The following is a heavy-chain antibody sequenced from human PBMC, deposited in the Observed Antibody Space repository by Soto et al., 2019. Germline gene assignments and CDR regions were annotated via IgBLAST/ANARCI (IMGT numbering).Heavy chain of an antibody. J-gene: IGHJ5*02. CDR3: ARDGCSGGSCYYAGRRNWFDP. CDR2: ISSSGSTI. Sequence: GGSLRLSCAASGFTFSDYYMSWIRQAPGKGLEWVSYISSSGSTIYYADSVKGRFTISRDNAKNSLYLQMNSLRAEDTAVYYCARDGCSGGSCYYAGRRNWFDPWGQGTLVTVSS. CDR1: GFTFSDYY. D-gene: IGHD2-15*01. V-gene: IGHV3-11*01.